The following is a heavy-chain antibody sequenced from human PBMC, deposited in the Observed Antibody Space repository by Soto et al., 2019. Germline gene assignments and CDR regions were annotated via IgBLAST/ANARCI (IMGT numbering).Heavy chain of an antibody. J-gene: IGHJ6*02. CDR1: GGTFSSYA. V-gene: IGHV1-69*13. CDR3: ARTRGGYCSSTSCSSGLDYYYYGMDV. Sequence: GASVKVSCKASGGTFSSYAISWVRQAPGQGLEWMGGIIPIFGTANYAQKSQGRVTITADESTSTAYMELSSLRSEDTAVYYCARTRGGYCSSTSCSSGLDYYYYGMDVWGQGTTVTVSS. D-gene: IGHD2-2*01. CDR2: IIPIFGTA.